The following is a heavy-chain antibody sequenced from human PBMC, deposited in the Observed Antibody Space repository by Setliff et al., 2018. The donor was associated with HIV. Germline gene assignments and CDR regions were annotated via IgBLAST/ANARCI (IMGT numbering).Heavy chain of an antibody. CDR3: ARDLGYSSSSGWFDP. CDR2: ITPNSGGT. Sequence: GASVKVSCKASGFTFTGYYIHWVRQAPGQGLEWMGWITPNSGGTNYAQKFQGRVTMTRDTSISTAYMELSRLRSDDTAVYYCARDLGYSSSSGWFDPWGQGTLVTSPQ. V-gene: IGHV1-2*02. D-gene: IGHD6-6*01. CDR1: GFTFTGYY. J-gene: IGHJ5*02.